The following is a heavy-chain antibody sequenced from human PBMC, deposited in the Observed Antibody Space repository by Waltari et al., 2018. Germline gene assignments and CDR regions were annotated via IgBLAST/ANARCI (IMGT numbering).Heavy chain of an antibody. CDR2: INPNSGGT. J-gene: IGHJ2*01. Sequence: QVQLVQSGAEVKKPGASVKVSCKASGYTFTGYYMPWVRRAPGQGLEWMGRINPNSGGTNYAQKFQGRVTMTRDTSISTAYMELSRLRSDDTAVYYCARWFRESPNWYFDLWGRGTLVTVSS. V-gene: IGHV1-2*06. CDR1: GYTFTGYY. D-gene: IGHD3-10*01. CDR3: ARWFRESPNWYFDL.